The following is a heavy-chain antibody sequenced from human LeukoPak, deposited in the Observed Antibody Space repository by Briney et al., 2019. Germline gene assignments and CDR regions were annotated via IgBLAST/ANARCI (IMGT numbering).Heavy chain of an antibody. CDR2: INPNSGGT. CDR3: ARDRGVWWLRMSWFDP. V-gene: IGHV1-2*02. J-gene: IGHJ5*02. D-gene: IGHD5-12*01. CDR1: GYTFTGYY. Sequence: ASVKVSCKASGYTFTGYYMHWVRQAPGQGLEWMGWINPNSGGTNYAQKFQGRVTMTRDMSISTAYMELSRLRSDDTAVYYCARDRGVWWLRMSWFDPWGQGTLVTVSS.